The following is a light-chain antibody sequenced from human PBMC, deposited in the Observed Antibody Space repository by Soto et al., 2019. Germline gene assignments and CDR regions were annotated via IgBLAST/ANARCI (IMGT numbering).Light chain of an antibody. J-gene: IGLJ3*02. CDR1: SSNIGAGYD. V-gene: IGLV1-40*01. CDR2: GNS. Sequence: QPVLTQPPSVSGAPGQRVTISCTESSSNIGAGYDVHWYQQLPGTAPKLLIYGNSNRPSGVPDRFSGSKSGTSASLAITGLQAEDEADYYCQSYDSSLSGWVFGGGTNLTVL. CDR3: QSYDSSLSGWV.